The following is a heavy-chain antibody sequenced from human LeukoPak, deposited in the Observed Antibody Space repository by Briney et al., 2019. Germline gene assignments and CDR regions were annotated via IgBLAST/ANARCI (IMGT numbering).Heavy chain of an antibody. D-gene: IGHD4-11*01. CDR3: TREDDYSNWFDP. CDR1: GFTFSGSA. CDR2: IRSEANSYAT. V-gene: IGHV3-73*01. J-gene: IGHJ5*02. Sequence: GGSLKLSCAASGFTFSGSAMHWVRQASGKGLEWVGRIRSEANSYATAYAASVKGRFTISRDDSKNTAYLQMSSLKTEDTAVYYCTREDDYSNWFDPWGQGTLVTVSS.